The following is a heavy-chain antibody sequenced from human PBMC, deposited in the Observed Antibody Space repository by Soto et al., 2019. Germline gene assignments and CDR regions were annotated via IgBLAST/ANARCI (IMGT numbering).Heavy chain of an antibody. CDR3: ATDTGDIEVVPATT. D-gene: IGHD2-15*01. Sequence: GGSLRLSCAASGLNFEKCSMNWVRQPPGKGPEWLASISPSSTYIRYADSVKGRFTISRDNARNSLSLQMMNLRADDTAIYYCATDTGDIEVVPATTWGPGTLVTVSS. CDR2: ISPSSTYI. CDR1: GLNFEKCS. J-gene: IGHJ4*02. V-gene: IGHV3-21*04.